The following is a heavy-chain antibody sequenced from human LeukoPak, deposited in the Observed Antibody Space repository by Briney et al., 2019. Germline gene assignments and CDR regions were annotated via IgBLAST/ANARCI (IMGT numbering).Heavy chain of an antibody. J-gene: IGHJ4*02. V-gene: IGHV4-61*08. D-gene: IGHD6-19*01. CDR1: GGSISSGDYY. Sequence: PSETLSLTCTVSGGSISSGDYYWSWIRQPPGKGLEWIGYIYYSGSTNYNPSLKSRVTISVDTSKNQFSLKLSSVTAADTAVYYCARGRIAVAGTKNYFDYWGQGTLVTVSS. CDR3: ARGRIAVAGTKNYFDY. CDR2: IYYSGST.